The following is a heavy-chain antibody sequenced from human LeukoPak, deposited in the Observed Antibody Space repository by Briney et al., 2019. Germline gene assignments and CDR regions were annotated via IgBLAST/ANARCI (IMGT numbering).Heavy chain of an antibody. CDR1: GFIVISYY. D-gene: IGHD1-14*01. J-gene: IGHJ4*02. V-gene: IGHV3-53*01. CDR2: IFSAGDT. CDR3: ARDSRHAGGATLDY. Sequence: GGSLRLSCAASGFIVISYYMNWVRQAPGKGPEWVSVIFSAGDTYYADSVKGRFTISRDNSKNTLYLQMNSLRADDTDVYFCARDSRHAGGATLDYWGQGALVTVSS.